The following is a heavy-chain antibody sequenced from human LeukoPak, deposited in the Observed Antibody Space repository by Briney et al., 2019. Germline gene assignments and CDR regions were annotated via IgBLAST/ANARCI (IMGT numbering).Heavy chain of an antibody. CDR1: GFTFSSYG. J-gene: IGHJ5*02. D-gene: IGHD2-15*01. CDR3: AKDPYCSGGSCYSSNWFDP. V-gene: IGHV3-33*06. Sequence: GGSLRLSCAASGFTFSSYGMHWVRQAPGKGLEWVAVLWYDGSNKYYADSVKGRFTISRDNSKNTLYLQMNSLRAEDTAVYYCAKDPYCSGGSCYSSNWFDPWGQGTLVTVSS. CDR2: LWYDGSNK.